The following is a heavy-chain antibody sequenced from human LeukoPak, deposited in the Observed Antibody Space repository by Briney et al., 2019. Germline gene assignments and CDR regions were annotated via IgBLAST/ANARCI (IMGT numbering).Heavy chain of an antibody. D-gene: IGHD4-17*01. J-gene: IGHJ5*02. CDR3: AKSDHPVNWFDP. CDR2: INPSGGST. CDR1: GYTFTSYY. V-gene: IGHV1-46*01. Sequence: ASVRVSCKASGYTFTSYYMHWVRQAPGQGLEWMGIINPSGGSTSYAQKFQGRVTMTRDMSTSTVYMELSSLRSEDTAVHYCAKSDHPVNWFDPWGQGTLVTVSS.